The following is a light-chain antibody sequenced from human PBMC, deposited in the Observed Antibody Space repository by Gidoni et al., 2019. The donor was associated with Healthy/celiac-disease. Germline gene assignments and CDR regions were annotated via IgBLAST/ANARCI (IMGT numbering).Light chain of an antibody. J-gene: IGLJ3*02. CDR2: EGS. CDR1: SSDVGSYNL. Sequence: QSALTQPASVSGSPGQSITISCTGTSSDVGSYNLVSWYQQHPGKAPKLMIYEGSKRPSGVSNRFSGSKSGNTASLTISGLQAEDEADYYCCSYAGSFRVFGGGTKLTV. CDR3: CSYAGSFRV. V-gene: IGLV2-23*01.